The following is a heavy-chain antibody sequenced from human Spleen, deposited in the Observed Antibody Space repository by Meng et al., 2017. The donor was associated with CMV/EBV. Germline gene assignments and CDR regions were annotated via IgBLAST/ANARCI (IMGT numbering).Heavy chain of an antibody. CDR3: AKTYCTGGSCYWGAMDV. Sequence: GGSLRLSCEASGFIFSSHNMNWVRQAPGRGLEWVSSISSSSTYIYYADSVKGRFTISRDNAKSSLFLQMNSLTDDDTALYYCAKTYCTGGSCYWGAMDVWGHGTTVTVSS. J-gene: IGHJ6*02. D-gene: IGHD2-15*01. V-gene: IGHV3-21*01. CDR1: GFIFSSHN. CDR2: ISSSSTYI.